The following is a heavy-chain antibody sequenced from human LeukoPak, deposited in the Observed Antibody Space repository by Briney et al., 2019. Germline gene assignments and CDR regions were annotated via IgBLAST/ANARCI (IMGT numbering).Heavy chain of an antibody. J-gene: IGHJ4*02. CDR2: INPSGGST. V-gene: IGHV1-46*01. Sequence: ASVKVSCKASGYTFTDYYMHWVRQAPGQGLEWMGIINPSGGSTSYAQKFQGRVTMTRDMSTSTVYMELSSLRSEDTAVYYCARGYDFWSGYYIGGVDYWGQGTLVTVSS. CDR3: ARGYDFWSGYYIGGVDY. D-gene: IGHD3-3*01. CDR1: GYTFTDYY.